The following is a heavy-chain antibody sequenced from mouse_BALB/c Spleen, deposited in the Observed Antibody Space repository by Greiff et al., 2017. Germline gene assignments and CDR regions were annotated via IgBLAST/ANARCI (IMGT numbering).Heavy chain of an antibody. D-gene: IGHD1-2*01. V-gene: IGHV14-3*02. J-gene: IGHJ4*01. CDR3: ARITTATIAMDY. CDR1: GFNIKDTY. CDR2: IDPANGNT. Sequence: DQLQQSGAELVKPGASVKLSCTASGFNIKDTYMHWVKQRPEQGLEWIGRIDPANGNTKYDPKFQGKATITADTSSNTAYLQLSSLTSEDTAVYYCARITTATIAMDYWGQGTSVTVSS.